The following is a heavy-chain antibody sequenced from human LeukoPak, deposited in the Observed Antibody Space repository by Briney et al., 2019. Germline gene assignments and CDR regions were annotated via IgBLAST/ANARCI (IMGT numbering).Heavy chain of an antibody. CDR2: IYHSGST. CDR3: ARDIETMVRGVILYYFDY. D-gene: IGHD3-10*01. Sequence: TTSETLSLTCAVSGGSISSSNWWSWVRQPPGKGLEWIGEIYHSGSTNYNPSLKSRVTISVDKSKNQFSLKLSSVTAADTAVYYCARDIETMVRGVILYYFDYWGQGTLVTVSS. V-gene: IGHV4-4*02. J-gene: IGHJ4*02. CDR1: GGSISSSNW.